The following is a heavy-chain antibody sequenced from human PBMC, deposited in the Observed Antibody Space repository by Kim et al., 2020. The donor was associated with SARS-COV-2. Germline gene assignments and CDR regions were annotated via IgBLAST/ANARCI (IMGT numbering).Heavy chain of an antibody. J-gene: IGHJ2*01. V-gene: IGHV4-31*03. Sequence: SETLSLTCTVSGGSISSGGYYWSWIRQHPGKGLEWIGYIYYSGSTYYNPSLKSRVTISVDTSKNQFSLKLSSVTAADTAVYYCARDLGYYYDSSGYYFPYWYFDLWGRGTLVTVSS. CDR3: ARDLGYYYDSSGYYFPYWYFDL. CDR2: IYYSGST. D-gene: IGHD3-22*01. CDR1: GGSISSGGYY.